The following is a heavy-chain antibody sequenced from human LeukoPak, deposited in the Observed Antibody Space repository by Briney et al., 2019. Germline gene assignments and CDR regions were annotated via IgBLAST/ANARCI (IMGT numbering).Heavy chain of an antibody. CDR1: GFTFSSYS. CDR3: VRLRRNSDRSGYYYYYDY. D-gene: IGHD3-22*01. V-gene: IGHV3-21*01. Sequence: GGSLRLSCAASGFTFSSYSINWVRQAPGKGLEWVSSIIVRSNYIYYADSVRGRFSISRDDARDSLYLEMNSLRAEDSAVYYCVRLRRNSDRSGYYYYYDYWGQGTLVTVSS. CDR2: IIVRSNYI. J-gene: IGHJ4*02.